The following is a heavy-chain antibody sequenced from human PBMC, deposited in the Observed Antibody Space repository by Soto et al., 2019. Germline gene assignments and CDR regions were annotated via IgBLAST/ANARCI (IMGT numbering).Heavy chain of an antibody. D-gene: IGHD1-26*01. CDR3: ARNQRLGATQSPLDY. J-gene: IGHJ4*02. CDR2: INPNSRGT. CDR1: GYTFTDYF. V-gene: IGHV1-2*02. Sequence: ASVKVSCKASGYTFTDYFIHWVRQAPGQGFEWMGWINPNSRGTNYAQKFQGRVTMTRDTSNSTAYMELRGLTSDDTAVYYCARNQRLGATQSPLDYWGQGTLVTVSS.